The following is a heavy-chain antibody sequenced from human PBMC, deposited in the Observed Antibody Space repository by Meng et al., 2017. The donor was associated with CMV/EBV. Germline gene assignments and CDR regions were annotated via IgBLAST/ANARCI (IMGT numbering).Heavy chain of an antibody. J-gene: IGHJ6*02. CDR1: GFTFSSYS. CDR3: ARDLIVVVPAAEAWYYYGMDV. Sequence: GESLKISCAASGFTFSSYSMNWVRQAPGKGLEWVSYISSSSSTIYYADSVKGRFTISRDNAKNSLYLQMNSLRAEDTAVYYCARDLIVVVPAAEAWYYYGMDVWGQGTTVTVSS. V-gene: IGHV3-48*04. CDR2: ISSSSSTI. D-gene: IGHD2-2*01.